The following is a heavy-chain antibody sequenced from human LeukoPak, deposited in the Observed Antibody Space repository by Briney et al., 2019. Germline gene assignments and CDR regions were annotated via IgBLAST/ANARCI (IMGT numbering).Heavy chain of an antibody. Sequence: ASVKVSCKASGYTFTSYGISWVRQAPGQGLEWMGWVSAYNGNTNYAQKLQGRVTMTTDTSTSTAYMELRSLRSDDTAVYYCARDRISIAGNPNYYYYYMDVWGKGTTVTVSS. CDR1: GYTFTSYG. J-gene: IGHJ6*03. CDR3: ARDRISIAGNPNYYYYYMDV. V-gene: IGHV1-18*01. D-gene: IGHD6-6*01. CDR2: VSAYNGNT.